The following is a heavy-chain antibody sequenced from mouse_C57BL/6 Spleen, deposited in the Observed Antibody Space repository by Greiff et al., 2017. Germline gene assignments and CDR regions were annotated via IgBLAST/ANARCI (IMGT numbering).Heavy chain of an antibody. Sequence: VKLQESGAELVRPGASVTLSCKASGYTFTDYEMHWVKQTPVHGLEWIGAIDPDTGGTAYNQKFKGKAILTADKSSSTAYMELRSLTSEDSAVYYCTREYNMNFDYWGQGTTLTVSS. CDR3: TREYNMNFDY. CDR2: IDPDTGGT. J-gene: IGHJ2*01. CDR1: GYTFTDYE. V-gene: IGHV1-15*01. D-gene: IGHD1-3*01.